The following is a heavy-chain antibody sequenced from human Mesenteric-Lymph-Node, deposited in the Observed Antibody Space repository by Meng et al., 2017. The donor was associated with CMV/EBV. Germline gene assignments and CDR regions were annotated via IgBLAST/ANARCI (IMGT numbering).Heavy chain of an antibody. D-gene: IGHD2-2*01. CDR3: AKVALGYCTSTSCYWFDP. CDR1: FTFSSYD. CDR2: ISGSGGGT. V-gene: IGHV3-23*01. J-gene: IGHJ5*02. Sequence: FTFSSYDMSWVRQAPGRGLEWVSAISGSGGGTFYADSVKGRFTISRDNSKNTLYLQMNSLRAEDTAIYYCAKVALGYCTSTSCYWFDPWGQGTLVTVSS.